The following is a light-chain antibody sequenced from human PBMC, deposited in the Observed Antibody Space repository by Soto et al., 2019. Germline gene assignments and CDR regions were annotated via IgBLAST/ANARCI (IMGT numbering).Light chain of an antibody. Sequence: QSVLTQPAAVSGSPGQSITISCTGTSSEVGSYNLVSWYQQHPGKAPKLMIYEVSKRPPGVSNRFSGSKSGNTASLTISGLQSEDEADYYCCSYAGCITWVFGGGTKLTVL. CDR2: EVS. V-gene: IGLV2-23*02. CDR3: CSYAGCITWV. J-gene: IGLJ3*02. CDR1: SSEVGSYNL.